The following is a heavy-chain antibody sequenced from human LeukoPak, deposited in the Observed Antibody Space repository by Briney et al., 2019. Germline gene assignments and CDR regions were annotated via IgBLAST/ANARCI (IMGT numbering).Heavy chain of an antibody. CDR3: VRDGGRLNFGNGASFDY. Sequence: GGSLRLSCAASGFTFSTSWMYWVRQAPGKGLVWVSRIKSDGSSTSYADSVKGRFTISRGNAKNTLYLQMNSLRAEDTAMYYCVRDGGRLNFGNGASFDYWGQGTLVTVSS. CDR1: GFTFSTSW. D-gene: IGHD3-10*01. J-gene: IGHJ4*02. CDR2: IKSDGSST. V-gene: IGHV3-74*01.